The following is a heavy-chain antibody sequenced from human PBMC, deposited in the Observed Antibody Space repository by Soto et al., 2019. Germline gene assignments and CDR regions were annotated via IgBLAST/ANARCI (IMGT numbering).Heavy chain of an antibody. CDR2: IYPDDSDS. CDR3: VVTYGDYLDY. J-gene: IGHJ4*02. CDR1: GYKFTTYW. D-gene: IGHD4-17*01. V-gene: IGHV5-51*01. Sequence: PGESLKISCKGSGYKFTTYWIGWVRQMPGKGLEWMAIIYPDDSDSRYSPSFQGQVTISADKSISTAYLQWSSLKASDTAIYNCVVTYGDYLDYWGQGTLVTVSS.